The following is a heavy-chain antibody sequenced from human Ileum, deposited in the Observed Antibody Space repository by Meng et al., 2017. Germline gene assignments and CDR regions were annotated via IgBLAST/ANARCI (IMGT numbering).Heavy chain of an antibody. CDR1: GGSVSSSGYQ. D-gene: IGHD7-27*01. Sequence: QVQCQGSGPGLVRPSETLSLICAVSGGSVSSSGYQWGWIRQPPGKGLEWIGYASTNYNPSLKSRVTISVDTSKNQFSLKLTSVTAADTAVYYCARDHWGSLDYWGQGVLVTVSS. J-gene: IGHJ4*02. CDR3: ARDHWGSLDY. CDR2: AST. V-gene: IGHV4-61*08.